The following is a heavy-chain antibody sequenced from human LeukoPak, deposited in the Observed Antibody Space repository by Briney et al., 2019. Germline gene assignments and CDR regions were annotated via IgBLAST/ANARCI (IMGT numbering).Heavy chain of an antibody. Sequence: PGGSLRLSCAASGFTFSSYGMHWVRQAPGEGLEWVAFIRYDGSNKYYADSVKGRFTISRDNSKNTLYLQMNSLRAEDTAVYYCAKLVVPAAAFDYWGQGTLVTVSS. CDR3: AKLVVPAAAFDY. CDR2: IRYDGSNK. D-gene: IGHD2-2*01. J-gene: IGHJ4*02. CDR1: GFTFSSYG. V-gene: IGHV3-30*02.